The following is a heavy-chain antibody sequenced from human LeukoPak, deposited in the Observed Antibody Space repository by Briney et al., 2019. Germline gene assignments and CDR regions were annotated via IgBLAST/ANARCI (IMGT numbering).Heavy chain of an antibody. V-gene: IGHV4-59*12. CDR2: IYYSGST. CDR1: GGSISSYY. J-gene: IGHJ6*03. CDR3: ARGTDYYDSSGYYYFYYMDV. D-gene: IGHD3-22*01. Sequence: PSETLSLTCTVSGGSISSYYWSWIRQPPGKGLEWIGYIYYSGSTNYNPSLKSRVTISVDTSKNQFSLKLSSVTAADTAVYYCARGTDYYDSSGYYYFYYMDVWGKGTTVTISS.